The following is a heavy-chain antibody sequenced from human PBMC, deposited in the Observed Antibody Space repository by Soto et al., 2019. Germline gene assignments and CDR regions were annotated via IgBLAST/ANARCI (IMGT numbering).Heavy chain of an antibody. J-gene: IGHJ6*02. CDR2: ISGSADST. CDR3: AKTRGAMIYGISVYGMDV. CDR1: GFSFSSFA. V-gene: IGHV3-23*01. D-gene: IGHD3-10*01. Sequence: EVQLLESGGGFIHPGGSLRLSCAASGFSFSSFAMNWVRQAPGKGLEWVSIISGSADSTFYADSVKGRFTISRDNFKSTLYLQTNSLRAEDTAVYYCAKTRGAMIYGISVYGMDVWGQGTTVTVSS.